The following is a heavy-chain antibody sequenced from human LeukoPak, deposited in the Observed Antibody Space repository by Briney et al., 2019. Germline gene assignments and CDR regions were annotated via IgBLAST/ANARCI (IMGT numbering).Heavy chain of an antibody. Sequence: SETLSLTCTVSGGSLSSYYWSWIRQPPGKGLEWIGYIYYSGSTNYNPSLKSRVTISVDTSKYQFSLKLSSVTAADTAVYYCARDSLAGNVDYWGQGTLVTVSS. V-gene: IGHV4-59*01. J-gene: IGHJ4*02. CDR2: IYYSGST. D-gene: IGHD1-14*01. CDR3: ARDSLAGNVDY. CDR1: GGSLSSYY.